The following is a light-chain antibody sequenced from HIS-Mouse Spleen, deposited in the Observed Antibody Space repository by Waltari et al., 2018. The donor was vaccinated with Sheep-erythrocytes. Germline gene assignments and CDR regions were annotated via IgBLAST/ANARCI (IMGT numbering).Light chain of an antibody. Sequence: QSVLTQPPSASGTPGQRVTISCSGSSSNIGSNYVYWYQQLPGTAPKLLIYRNNRRPSGVPDRFSVSKSGTSASLAISGLRSEDEADYYCAAWDDSLSGVVCGGGTKLTVL. J-gene: IGLJ2*01. CDR3: AAWDDSLSGVV. CDR1: SSNIGSNY. CDR2: RNN. V-gene: IGLV1-47*01.